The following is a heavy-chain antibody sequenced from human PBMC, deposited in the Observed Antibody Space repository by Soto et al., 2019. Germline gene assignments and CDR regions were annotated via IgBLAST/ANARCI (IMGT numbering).Heavy chain of an antibody. Sequence: ASVKVSCKASGYTFTSYDINWVRQATGQGLEWMGWMNPNSGNTGYAQKFQGRVTMTRNTSISTAYMELSSLRSEDTAVYYCAIGFDIVVVPAANLYYYYYMDVWGKGTTVTVSS. CDR2: MNPNSGNT. CDR1: GYTFTSYD. D-gene: IGHD2-2*01. CDR3: AIGFDIVVVPAANLYYYYYMDV. J-gene: IGHJ6*03. V-gene: IGHV1-8*01.